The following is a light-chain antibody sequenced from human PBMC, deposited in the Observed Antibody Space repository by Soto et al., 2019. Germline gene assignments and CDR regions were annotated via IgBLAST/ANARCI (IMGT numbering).Light chain of an antibody. V-gene: IGLV2-11*01. CDR3: CSYTGSYFYV. CDR2: DVT. J-gene: IGLJ6*01. Sequence: QSALTPPVSVAGPPGQSVTISCTGTSSDVGAYKYVSWYQHYPGEAPKVIIYDVTQRPSGVPDRFSGTKSRNTSSLTISGLKAEDEADYYCCSYTGSYFYVFGKGKKVT. CDR1: SSDVGAYKY.